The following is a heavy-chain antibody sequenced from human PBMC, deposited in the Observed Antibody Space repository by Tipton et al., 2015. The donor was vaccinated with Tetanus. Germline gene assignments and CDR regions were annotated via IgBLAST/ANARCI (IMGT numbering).Heavy chain of an antibody. CDR2: ISYDGSNK. J-gene: IGHJ4*02. CDR3: ARDPLLGPYYGSGTDHFDY. Sequence: SLRLSCAASGFTFSSYAMRWVRQAPGKGLEWVAVISYDGSNKYYADSVKGRFTISRDNSKNTLYLQMNSLRAEDTAVYYCARDPLLGPYYGSGTDHFDYWGQGTLVTVSS. V-gene: IGHV3-30-3*01. D-gene: IGHD3-10*01. CDR1: GFTFSSYA.